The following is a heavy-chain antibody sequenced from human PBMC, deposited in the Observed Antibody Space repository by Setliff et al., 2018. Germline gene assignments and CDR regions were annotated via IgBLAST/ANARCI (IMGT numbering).Heavy chain of an antibody. CDR3: ARGVSGVSWTPRY. CDR2: IYTSGGT. D-gene: IGHD6-25*01. Sequence: TSETLSLTCTVSGDSIINYYWAWIRQPPGKGLEWIGYIYTSGGTNYNPSLKSRVTISVDMTENQFSLILRSVVAADTAVYYCARGVSGVSWTPRYWGRGTLVTVSS. V-gene: IGHV4-4*08. J-gene: IGHJ4*02. CDR1: GDSIINYY.